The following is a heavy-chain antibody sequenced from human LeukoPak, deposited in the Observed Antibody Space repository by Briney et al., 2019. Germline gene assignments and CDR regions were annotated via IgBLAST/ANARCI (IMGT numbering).Heavy chain of an antibody. D-gene: IGHD6-6*01. J-gene: IGHJ4*02. V-gene: IGHV7-4-1*02. CDR1: GYTFTNYA. CDR2: INTNTGNP. Sequence: ASVKVSCKTSGYTFTNYAMSWVRQAPGQGLEWMGWINTNTGNPTYAQGFTGRFVFSLDTSVSTAYLQISSLKAEDTAVYYCARDFGPYSSSPPDDYWGQGTLVTVSS. CDR3: ARDFGPYSSSPPDDY.